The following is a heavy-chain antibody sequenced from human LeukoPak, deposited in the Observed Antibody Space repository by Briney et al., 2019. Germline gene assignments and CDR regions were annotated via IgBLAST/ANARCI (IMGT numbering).Heavy chain of an antibody. CDR1: GGSISSSSYC. J-gene: IGHJ4*02. Sequence: SETLSLTCTVSGGSISSSSYCWGWIRQPPGKGLEWIGSIYYSGSTYYNPSLKSRVTISVDTSKNQFSLKLSSVTAADTAVYYCARGATVTTGYFDYWGQGTLVTVSS. D-gene: IGHD4-17*01. CDR3: ARGATVTTGYFDY. V-gene: IGHV4-39*01. CDR2: IYYSGST.